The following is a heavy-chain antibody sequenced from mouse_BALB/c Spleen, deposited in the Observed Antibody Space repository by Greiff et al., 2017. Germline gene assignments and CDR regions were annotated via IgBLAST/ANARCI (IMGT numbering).Heavy chain of an antibody. CDR1: GFSLTSYG. J-gene: IGHJ1*01. Sequence: VHLVESGPSLVQPSQSLSITCTVSGFSLTSYGVHWVRQSPGKGLEWLGVIWRGGSTDYNAAFMSRLSITKDNSKSQVFFKMNSLQADDTAIYYCAKMDGYCLHWYLDVWGAGTTVTVSS. D-gene: IGHD2-3*01. V-gene: IGHV2-5-1*01. CDR3: AKMDGYCLHWYLDV. CDR2: IWRGGST.